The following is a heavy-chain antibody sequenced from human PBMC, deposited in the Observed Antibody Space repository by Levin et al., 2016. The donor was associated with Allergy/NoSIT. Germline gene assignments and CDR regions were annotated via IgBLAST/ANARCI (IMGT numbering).Heavy chain of an antibody. Sequence: ASVKVSCKASGYTFTRYGISWVRQAPGQGLEWMGWISAYNGNTNYEQKLQGRVTMTTDTSTSTAYMELRSLRSDDTAVYYCATSQCTSTTCCGEAEWFDPWGQGTLVTVSS. CDR2: ISAYNGNT. V-gene: IGHV1-18*04. CDR1: GYTFTRYG. D-gene: IGHD2-2*01. J-gene: IGHJ5*02. CDR3: ATSQCTSTTCCGEAEWFDP.